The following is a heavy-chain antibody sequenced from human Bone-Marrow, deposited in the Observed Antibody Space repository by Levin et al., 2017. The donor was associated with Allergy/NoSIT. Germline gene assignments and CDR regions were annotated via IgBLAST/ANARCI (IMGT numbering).Heavy chain of an antibody. J-gene: IGHJ6*02. V-gene: IGHV1-69*01. Sequence: RPGGSLRLSCRASGGTFKSYAINWVRQAPGQGLEWMGGIIPMLGTANYAQNFQGRVTITADDFTSTVYLELRSLRSEDTAMYYCSYAMWTESYYYGRDVWSQGTTVTVSS. CDR1: GGTFKSYA. CDR2: IIPMLGTA. D-gene: IGHD3-16*01. CDR3: SYAMWTESYYYGRDV.